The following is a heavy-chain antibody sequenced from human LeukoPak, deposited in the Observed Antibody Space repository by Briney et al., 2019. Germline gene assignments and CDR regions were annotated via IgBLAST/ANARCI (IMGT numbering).Heavy chain of an antibody. CDR2: IRPDGSEK. CDR3: ARLSAMVRGPEDIFYFEY. V-gene: IGHV3-7*01. Sequence: GGSLRLSCETSGLSFSTYWMSWVRQAPGKGLEWVANIRPDGSEKYYVDSVKGRFTISRDIANQSVFLQMTSLRVEDTAVYYCARLSAMVRGPEDIFYFEYWGLGTLVTVSS. D-gene: IGHD3-10*01. J-gene: IGHJ4*02. CDR1: GLSFSTYW.